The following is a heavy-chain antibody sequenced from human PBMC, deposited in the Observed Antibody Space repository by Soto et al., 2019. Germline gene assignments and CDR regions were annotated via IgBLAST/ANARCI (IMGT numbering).Heavy chain of an antibody. CDR2: ISSSSSTI. J-gene: IGHJ5*02. Sequence: GGSLRLSCAASGFTFSSYSMNWVRQAPGKGLEWVSYISSSSSTIYYADSVKGRFTISRDNAKNSLYLQMNSLRAEDTAVYYCARDTMVRGVIQYNWFDPWGQGTLVTVSS. D-gene: IGHD3-10*01. CDR1: GFTFSSYS. V-gene: IGHV3-48*01. CDR3: ARDTMVRGVIQYNWFDP.